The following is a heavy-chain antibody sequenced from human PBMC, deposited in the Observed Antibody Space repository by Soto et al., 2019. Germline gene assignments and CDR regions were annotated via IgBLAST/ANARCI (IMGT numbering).Heavy chain of an antibody. Sequence: ASVKVSCKASGYTFTTYPMHWVRQAPGQRLEWMGWINAGNGDTKYSQKFQGRVTITRDTSANTAYMELSSLRSEDTAVYYCARDWTHYDSSGPGDYWGQGTLATVSS. V-gene: IGHV1-3*01. CDR3: ARDWTHYDSSGPGDY. J-gene: IGHJ4*02. CDR1: GYTFTTYP. D-gene: IGHD3-22*01. CDR2: INAGNGDT.